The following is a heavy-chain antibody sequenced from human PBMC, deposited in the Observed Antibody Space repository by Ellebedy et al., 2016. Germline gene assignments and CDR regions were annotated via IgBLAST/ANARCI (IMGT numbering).Heavy chain of an antibody. CDR2: INSDGSST. J-gene: IGHJ6*02. Sequence: GESLKISCAASGFTFSSYWMHWVRQAPGKGLVWVSRINSDGSSTSYADSVKGRFTISRDNAKNTLYLQMNSLRAEDTAVYYCARDKEVVFWSGYRRYGMDVWGQGTTVTVSS. D-gene: IGHD3-3*01. CDR1: GFTFSSYW. V-gene: IGHV3-74*01. CDR3: ARDKEVVFWSGYRRYGMDV.